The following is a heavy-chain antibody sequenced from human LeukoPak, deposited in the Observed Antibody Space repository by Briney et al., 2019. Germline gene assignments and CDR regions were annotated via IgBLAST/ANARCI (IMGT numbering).Heavy chain of an antibody. CDR3: TTPVEWELPHNFDY. D-gene: IGHD1-26*01. CDR1: GFTFSNAW. CDR2: IKSKTDGGTT. J-gene: IGHJ4*02. V-gene: IGHV3-15*01. Sequence: GGSLRLSCAASGFTFSNAWMSWGRQAPGKGLEWVGRIKSKTDGGTTDYAAPVKGRFTISRDDSKNTLYLQMNSLKTEDTAVYYCTTPVEWELPHNFDYWGQGTLVTVSS.